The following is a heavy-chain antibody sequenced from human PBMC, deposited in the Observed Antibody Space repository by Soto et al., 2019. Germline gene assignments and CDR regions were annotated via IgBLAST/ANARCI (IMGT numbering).Heavy chain of an antibody. Sequence: QVQLVQSGAEVKKPGSSVKVSCKASGGTFSSYAISWVRQAPGQGLEWMGGIIPIFGTANYAQKFQGRVTITADESTSTAYMELSSLRSEDTAVYYCARGSRYCSGGSCYFLPGIDYWGQGTLVTVSS. CDR2: IIPIFGTA. D-gene: IGHD2-15*01. CDR1: GGTFSSYA. V-gene: IGHV1-69*12. CDR3: ARGSRYCSGGSCYFLPGIDY. J-gene: IGHJ4*02.